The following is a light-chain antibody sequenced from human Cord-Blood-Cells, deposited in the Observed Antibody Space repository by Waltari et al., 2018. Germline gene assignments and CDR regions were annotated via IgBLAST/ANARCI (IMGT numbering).Light chain of an antibody. CDR3: MQALQTPYT. CDR1: QSLLHSNGYNY. J-gene: IGKJ2*01. V-gene: IGKV2-28*01. Sequence: DIVMTQSPLSLPVTPGEPASISCRSSQSLLHSNGYNYLDWYLQKPGQSPQLLIYLGSNRASGVPDRFRGSGSGTDFTLKISRVEAEDVWVYYCMQALQTPYTFGQGTKLEIK. CDR2: LGS.